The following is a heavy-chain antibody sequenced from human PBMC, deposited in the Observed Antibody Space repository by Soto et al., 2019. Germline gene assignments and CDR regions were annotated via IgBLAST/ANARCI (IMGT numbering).Heavy chain of an antibody. Sequence: QLQLQESGPGLVKPSETLSLTCTVSGGSISSSSYYWGWIRQPPGKGLEWIGSIYYSGSTYYNPSLKSRVTIYVDTCNNQVYLKQSSVTAADTAVYYCARLRVGYCSSTSCYVQSGFDSWGNGTLGTVSS. V-gene: IGHV4-39*01. D-gene: IGHD2-2*01. J-gene: IGHJ5*01. CDR3: ARLRVGYCSSTSCYVQSGFDS. CDR1: GGSISSSSYY. CDR2: IYYSGST.